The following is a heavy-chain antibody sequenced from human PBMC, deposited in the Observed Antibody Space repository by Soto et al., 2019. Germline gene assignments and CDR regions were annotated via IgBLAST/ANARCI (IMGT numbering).Heavy chain of an antibody. J-gene: IGHJ4*02. Sequence: QVQLVQSGAEVKKPGASVKVSCKASGYTFTSYAMHWVRQAPGQRLEWMGWINAGNGNTKYSQKFQGRFTITRDTSASTAYMELSSLRSEDTAVYYCARGTGSSPKDYWGQGTLVTVSS. V-gene: IGHV1-3*01. CDR1: GYTFTSYA. CDR3: ARGTGSSPKDY. D-gene: IGHD6-13*01. CDR2: INAGNGNT.